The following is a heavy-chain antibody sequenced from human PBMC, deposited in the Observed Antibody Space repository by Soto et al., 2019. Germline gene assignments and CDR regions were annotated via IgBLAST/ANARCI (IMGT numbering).Heavy chain of an antibody. D-gene: IGHD6-13*01. V-gene: IGHV4-39*01. CDR3: ARRAGYSSWYYFDY. CDR1: GDSISSTNYY. CDR2: LYYSGST. J-gene: IGHJ4*02. Sequence: SETLSVTCTVSGDSISSTNYYRGLIRQAPGKGLEWIGSLYYSGSTYYNPSLESRVTLSIDTSKNQFSLKLTSVTAADTAVYYCARRAGYSSWYYFDYWGQGTLVTVSS.